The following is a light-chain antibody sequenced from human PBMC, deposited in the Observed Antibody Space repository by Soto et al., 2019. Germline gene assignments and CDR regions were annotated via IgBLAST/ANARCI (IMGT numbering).Light chain of an antibody. J-gene: IGKJ1*01. CDR3: QQYGSSPWT. CDR2: GAS. CDR1: QSVSSSY. V-gene: IGKV3-20*01. Sequence: EIVLTQSPGTLSLSPGERATLSCRASQSVSSSYLAWYQQKPGQAHRPLIYGASTRAIGIPDRFSGSGSGTDFTLTISSLEPEDFAVYYCQQYGSSPWTFGQGTKVEIK.